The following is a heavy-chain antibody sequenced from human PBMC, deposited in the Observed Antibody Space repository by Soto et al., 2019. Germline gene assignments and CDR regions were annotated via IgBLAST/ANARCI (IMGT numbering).Heavy chain of an antibody. CDR2: IYYSGST. V-gene: IGHV4-59*08. J-gene: IGHJ4*02. Sequence: SETLSLTCTVSGGSISSYYWSWIRQPPGKGLEWIGYIYYSGSTNYNPSLKSRVTISVDTSKNQFSLKLSSVTAADTAVYYCARHWSTTHLAYWGQGTLVTVSS. CDR1: GGSISSYY. CDR3: ARHWSTTHLAY. D-gene: IGHD2-15*01.